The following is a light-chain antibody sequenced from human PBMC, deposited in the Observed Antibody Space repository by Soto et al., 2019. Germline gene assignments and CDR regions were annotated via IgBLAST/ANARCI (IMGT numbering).Light chain of an antibody. CDR3: QQYSSSSPT. Sequence: STLSASVGDRVTITCRASQTISIYLAWCQQRPGEAPKLLIYDASTLESGVPARFSGSGSGTEFTLTISSLQPDDFATYYCQQYSSSSPTFGQGTKVDIK. J-gene: IGKJ1*01. CDR2: DAS. V-gene: IGKV1-5*01. CDR1: QTISIY.